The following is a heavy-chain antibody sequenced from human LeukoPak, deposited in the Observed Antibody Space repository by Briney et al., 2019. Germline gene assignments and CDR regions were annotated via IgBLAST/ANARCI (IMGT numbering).Heavy chain of an antibody. CDR3: ARVLTSYYYFDY. CDR2: ISSSSSAI. V-gene: IGHV3-48*01. CDR1: GFTFRSYN. J-gene: IGHJ4*02. Sequence: GGSLRLSCAASGFTFRSYNMNWVRQAPGKGLEWISYISSSSSAIYYADSVKGRFTISRDNAKNSLYLQMNSLRAEDTAVYYCARVLTSYYYFDYWGQGTLVTVSS. D-gene: IGHD1-26*01.